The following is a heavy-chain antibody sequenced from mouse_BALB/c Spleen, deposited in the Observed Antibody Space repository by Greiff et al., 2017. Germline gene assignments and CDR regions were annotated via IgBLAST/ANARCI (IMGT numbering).Heavy chain of an antibody. D-gene: IGHD2-4*01. V-gene: IGHV5-12-1*01. CDR3: ARHTMITAWFAY. Sequence: DVMLVESGGGLVKPGGSLKLSCAASGFAFSSYDMSWVRQTPEKRLEWVAYISSGGGSTFYPDTVKGRFTISRDNAKNTLYLQMSSLKSEDTAMYYCARHTMITAWFAYWGQGTLVTVSA. CDR2: ISSGGGST. CDR1: GFAFSSYD. J-gene: IGHJ3*01.